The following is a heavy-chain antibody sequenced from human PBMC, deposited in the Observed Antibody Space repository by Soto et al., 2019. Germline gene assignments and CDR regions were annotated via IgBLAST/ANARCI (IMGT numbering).Heavy chain of an antibody. Sequence: QVQLQESGPGLVKPSETLSLTCTVSGGSISSYYWSWIRQPPGKGLEWIGYIYYSGSTNYNPSLKSRDTISVDTSKNQCSLKLSSVTAADTAVYYCARTYGFDAFDIWGQGTMVTVSS. CDR1: GGSISSYY. D-gene: IGHD4-17*01. J-gene: IGHJ3*02. V-gene: IGHV4-59*01. CDR3: ARTYGFDAFDI. CDR2: IYYSGST.